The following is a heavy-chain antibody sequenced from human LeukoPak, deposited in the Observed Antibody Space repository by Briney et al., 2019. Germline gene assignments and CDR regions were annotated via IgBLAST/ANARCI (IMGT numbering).Heavy chain of an antibody. Sequence: ASVKVSCKASGGTFSSYAISWVRQAPGQGLEWMGRIIPILGIANYAQKFQGRVTITADKSTGTAYMELSSLRSEDTAVYYCENYGSGTSNDWGQGTLVTVSS. CDR2: IIPILGIA. D-gene: IGHD3-10*01. J-gene: IGHJ4*02. CDR3: ENYGSGTSND. V-gene: IGHV1-69*04. CDR1: GGTFSSYA.